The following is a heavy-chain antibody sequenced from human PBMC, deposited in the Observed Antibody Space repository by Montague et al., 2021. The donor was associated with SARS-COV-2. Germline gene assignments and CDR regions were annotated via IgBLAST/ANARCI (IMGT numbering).Heavy chain of an antibody. V-gene: IGHV4-61*01. CDR1: GDSFIRDKYY. Sequence: SETLSLTCTVTGDSFIRDKYYWSWIRHPPGKGLDGKGIIDDSGXTTYNPSLHSRVTITIDTSKNQFSLNQMSVTPADTAVYYCVKGSGYPWGQGTLVIVSS. CDR2: IDDSGXT. J-gene: IGHJ5*02. CDR3: VKGSGYP. D-gene: IGHD3-22*01.